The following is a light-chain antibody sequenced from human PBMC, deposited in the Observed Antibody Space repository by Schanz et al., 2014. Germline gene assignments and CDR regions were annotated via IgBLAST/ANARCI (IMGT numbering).Light chain of an antibody. CDR2: GAS. CDR1: QSVGIN. Sequence: EIVMTQSPATLSVSPGERATLSCRASQSVGINLAWFQQIPGQAPSLLISGASSRATGIPDRFSGSGSGTDFTLTISRLEPEDFAVYYCQQYGSSPQTFGQGTKVEIK. CDR3: QQYGSSPQT. V-gene: IGKV3-20*01. J-gene: IGKJ1*01.